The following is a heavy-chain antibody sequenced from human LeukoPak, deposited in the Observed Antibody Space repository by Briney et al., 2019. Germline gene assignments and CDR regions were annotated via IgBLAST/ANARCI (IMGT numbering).Heavy chain of an antibody. J-gene: IGHJ4*02. V-gene: IGHV3-23*01. CDR1: GFTFSSYA. D-gene: IGHD5-18*01. CDR2: ISGSGGST. CDR3: AKDRRRYSYGSLFDY. Sequence: GGSLRLSCAASGFTFSSYAMSWVRQAPGKGLEWVSAISGSGGSTYYADSVKGRFTISRDNSKNTPYLQMNSLRAEDTAVYYCAKDRRRYSYGSLFDYWGQGTLVTVSS.